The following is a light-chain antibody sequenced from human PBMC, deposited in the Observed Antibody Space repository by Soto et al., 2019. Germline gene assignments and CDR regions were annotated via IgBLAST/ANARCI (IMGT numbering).Light chain of an antibody. CDR2: GNS. CDR1: SSNIGAGYD. CDR3: QSYDSSLSGGV. V-gene: IGLV1-40*01. Sequence: QPVLTQPPSVSGAPGQRVTISCTGSSSNIGAGYDVHWYQQLPGTAPKLLIYGNSNRPSGVPDRFSGSKSGTSASLAITGLRAEDEADYSCQSYDSSLSGGVFGGGTKLTVL. J-gene: IGLJ3*02.